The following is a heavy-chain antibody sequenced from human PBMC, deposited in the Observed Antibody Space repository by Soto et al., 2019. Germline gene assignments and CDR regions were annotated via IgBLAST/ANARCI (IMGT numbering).Heavy chain of an antibody. V-gene: IGHV3-9*01. CDR3: AKDSSPYHDFWSGHQGGMDV. D-gene: IGHD3-3*01. J-gene: IGHJ6*02. Sequence: LSXEASWFTCDDYAMHWVRQAPGKGLEWVSGISWNSGSIGYADSVKGRFTISRDSAKNSLYLQMNSLRAEDTALYYCAKDSSPYHDFWSGHQGGMDVWGQGTTVTVS. CDR2: ISWNSGSI. CDR1: WFTCDDYA.